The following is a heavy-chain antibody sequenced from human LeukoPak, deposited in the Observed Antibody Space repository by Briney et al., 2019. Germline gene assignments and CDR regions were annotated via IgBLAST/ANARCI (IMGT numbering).Heavy chain of an antibody. V-gene: IGHV1-18*01. CDR1: GYTFTSYG. J-gene: IGHJ4*02. D-gene: IGHD3-3*01. CDR3: ARGYDFWSGYRGGYFDY. CDR2: ISAYNGNT. Sequence: ASVKVSCKASGYTFTSYGISWVRQAPGQGLEWMGWISAYNGNTNYAQKLQGRVTMTTDTSTSTAYMELRSLRSEDTAVYYCARGYDFWSGYRGGYFDYWGQGTLVTVSS.